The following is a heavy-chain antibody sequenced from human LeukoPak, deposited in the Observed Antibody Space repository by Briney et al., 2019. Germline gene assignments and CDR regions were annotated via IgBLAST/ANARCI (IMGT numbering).Heavy chain of an antibody. J-gene: IGHJ3*02. V-gene: IGHV3-23*01. Sequence: PGGSLRLSCAASGFTFRSYGMSWVRQAPGKGLEWVSGISGSGGNTDYADSVKGRFTISRDNSKNTLYLQMNSLRAEDTAVYYCARDRPGYDILTGYYRGAFDIWGQGTMVTVSS. CDR1: GFTFRSYG. CDR3: ARDRPGYDILTGYYRGAFDI. CDR2: ISGSGGNT. D-gene: IGHD3-9*01.